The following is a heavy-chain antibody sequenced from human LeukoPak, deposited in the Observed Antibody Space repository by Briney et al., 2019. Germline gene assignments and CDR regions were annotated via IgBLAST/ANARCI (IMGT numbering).Heavy chain of an antibody. J-gene: IGHJ4*02. D-gene: IGHD1-26*01. CDR1: RYTFTGYY. Sequence: ASVKVSCKASRYTFTGYYMHWVRQAPGQGLEWMGWINPNSGGTNYAQKFQGRVTMTSNTSISTAYMELSRLRSDDTAVYYCAGGFLLQTADYWGQGTLVTVSS. CDR3: AGGFLLQTADY. CDR2: INPNSGGT. V-gene: IGHV1-2*02.